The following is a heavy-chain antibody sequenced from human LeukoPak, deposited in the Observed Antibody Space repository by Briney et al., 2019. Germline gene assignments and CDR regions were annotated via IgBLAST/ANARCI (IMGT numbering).Heavy chain of an antibody. CDR1: GGSISSYY. V-gene: IGHV4-59*12. D-gene: IGHD3-22*01. Sequence: PSETLSLTCTVSGGSISSYYWSWIRQPPGKGLEWIGYIYYSGSTNYNPSLKSRVTISVDTSKNQFSLKLSSVTAADTAVYYCARRGQYYYDSSGYYGKTYFDYWGQGTLVTVSS. CDR2: IYYSGST. CDR3: ARRGQYYYDSSGYYGKTYFDY. J-gene: IGHJ4*02.